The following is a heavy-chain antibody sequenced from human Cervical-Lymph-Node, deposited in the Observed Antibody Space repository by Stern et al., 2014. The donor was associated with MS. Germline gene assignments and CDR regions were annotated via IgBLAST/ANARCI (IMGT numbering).Heavy chain of an antibody. J-gene: IGHJ4*02. V-gene: IGHV3-7*01. D-gene: IGHD5-24*01. CDR3: VTCIQCIDAR. CDR2: IKSDGIEE. Sequence: EVQLVESGGGLVQPGGSLTLSCVASGFTFSTSWMNWGRQAPGQGLEWVATIKSDGIEEYYVDAVKGRFTISIDNARNSLYLQMNSLRVEDTAVYYCVTCIQCIDARWGQGSLVTVSS. CDR1: GFTFSTSW.